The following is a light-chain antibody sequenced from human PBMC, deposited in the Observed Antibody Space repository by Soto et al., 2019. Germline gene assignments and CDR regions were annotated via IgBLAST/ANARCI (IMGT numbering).Light chain of an antibody. CDR1: SSDVGSYNL. CDR3: CSYAGSSTSV. J-gene: IGLJ1*01. CDR2: EGS. Sequence: QSVLTQPASVSGSPGQSITISCTGTSSDVGSYNLVSWYQQHPGKAPKLMIYEGSKRPSGVSNRFSGSKSGNTASLTISGLQVEDEADYYCCSYAGSSTSVFGTGTKVTVL. V-gene: IGLV2-23*01.